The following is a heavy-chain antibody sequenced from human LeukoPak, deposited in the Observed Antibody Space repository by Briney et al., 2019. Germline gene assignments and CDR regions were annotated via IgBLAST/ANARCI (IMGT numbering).Heavy chain of an antibody. CDR2: INHSGST. CDR3: ARGDYDFWSGYRYYYYMDV. Sequence: SETLSLTCAVYGGSFSGSYWSWIRQPPGKGLEWIGEINHSGSTNYNPSLKSRVTISVDTSKNQFSLKLSSVTAADTAVYYCARGDYDFWSGYRYYYYMDVWGKGTTVTVSS. CDR1: GGSFSGSY. D-gene: IGHD3-3*01. J-gene: IGHJ6*03. V-gene: IGHV4-34*01.